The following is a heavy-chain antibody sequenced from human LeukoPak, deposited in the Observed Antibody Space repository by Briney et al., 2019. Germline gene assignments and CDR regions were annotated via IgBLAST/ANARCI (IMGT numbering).Heavy chain of an antibody. J-gene: IGHJ4*02. CDR1: GFTFSSYS. CDR3: ARGRDSSSSYPGY. CDR2: ISSSSSYI. D-gene: IGHD6-6*01. V-gene: IGHV3-21*01. Sequence: GGPLRLSCAASGFTFSSYSMNWVRQAPGKGLEWVSSISSSSSYIYYADSVKGRFTISRDNAQNSLFLQMNSLRAEDTAVYYCARGRDSSSSYPGYWGQGTLVTVSS.